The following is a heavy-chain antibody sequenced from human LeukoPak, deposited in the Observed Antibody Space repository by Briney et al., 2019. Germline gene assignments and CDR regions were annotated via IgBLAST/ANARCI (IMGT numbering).Heavy chain of an antibody. D-gene: IGHD3-22*01. CDR1: GFTVSNNY. Sequence: PGGSLRLSCAVSGFTVSNNYMSWVRQAPGKGLEWVSIIYRGDSTYYADSVKGRFTISRDNSKNTLYLQMNSLRAEDTAVYYCAKGGITMIVVVIHFDYWGQGTLVTVSS. CDR3: AKGGITMIVVVIHFDY. J-gene: IGHJ4*02. CDR2: IYRGDST. V-gene: IGHV3-66*01.